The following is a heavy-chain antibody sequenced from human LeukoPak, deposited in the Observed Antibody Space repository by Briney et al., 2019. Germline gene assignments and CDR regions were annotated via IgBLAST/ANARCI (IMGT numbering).Heavy chain of an antibody. D-gene: IGHD2-8*01. CDR1: GFTFSSYW. J-gene: IGHJ4*02. V-gene: IGHV4-59*03. CDR2: IDYAGNT. CDR3: AKLYSSSLGLRN. Sequence: GSLRLSCAASGFTFSSYWMSWVRQPPGKGLEWIGYIDYAGNTNYNPSLKSRVSMSVDTSKNQFSLNLRSVNAADTALYYCAKLYSSSLGLRNWGQGSLVTVSS.